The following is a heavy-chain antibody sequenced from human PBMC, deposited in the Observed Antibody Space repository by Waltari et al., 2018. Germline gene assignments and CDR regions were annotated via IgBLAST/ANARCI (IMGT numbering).Heavy chain of an antibody. CDR3: ARGGGGDWEWFDP. J-gene: IGHJ5*02. CDR2: IDYTGST. D-gene: IGHD2-21*02. CDR1: GCSISGFY. V-gene: IGHV4-59*01. Sequence: QLPLQESAPSLLKPAETLSLICTVSGCSISGFYWSWVRQPPGKGLDWIGYIDYTGSTNFNPSLKSRVTMSVDTSKNQFSLKLSSVTAADTAFYYCARGGGGDWEWFDPWGQGTLVTVSS.